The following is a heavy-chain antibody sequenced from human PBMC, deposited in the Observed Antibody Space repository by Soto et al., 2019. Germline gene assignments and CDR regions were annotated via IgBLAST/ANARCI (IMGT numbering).Heavy chain of an antibody. Sequence: GGSLRLYCAASGFTFSSYAMSWVRQAPGKGLEWVSAISGSGGSTYYADSVKGRFTISRDNSKNTLYLQMNSLRAEDTAVYYCAKELGRITMVRGVTHNWFDPWGQGTLVTVSS. CDR2: ISGSGGST. D-gene: IGHD3-10*01. V-gene: IGHV3-23*01. CDR1: GFTFSSYA. J-gene: IGHJ5*02. CDR3: AKELGRITMVRGVTHNWFDP.